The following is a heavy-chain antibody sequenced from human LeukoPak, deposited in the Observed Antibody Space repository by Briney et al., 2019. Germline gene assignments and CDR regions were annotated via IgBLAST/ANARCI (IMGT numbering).Heavy chain of an antibody. D-gene: IGHD2-2*01. CDR2: IYYSGST. Sequence: PSETLSLTCTVSGGSISSHYGSWIRQPPGKGREWSGYIYYSGSTNYNPSLRSRVTISVDTSKNQFSLKLSSVTAADTAVYYCARASPYCSSTSCYAFEYWGQGTLVTVSS. J-gene: IGHJ4*02. CDR1: GGSISSHY. CDR3: ARASPYCSSTSCYAFEY. V-gene: IGHV4-59*11.